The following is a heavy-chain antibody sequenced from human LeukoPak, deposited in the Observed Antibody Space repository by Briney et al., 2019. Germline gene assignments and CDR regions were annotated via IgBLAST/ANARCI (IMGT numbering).Heavy chain of an antibody. J-gene: IGHJ4*02. D-gene: IGHD5-18*01. CDR3: ARGPIHYFDY. CDR1: GGSISSGGYY. Sequence: SENLSLTCTVSGGSISSGGYYWSWIRQPPGKGLEWIGYIYHSGSTYYNPSLKSRVTISVDRSKNQFSLKLSSVTAADTAVYYCARGPIHYFDYWGQGTLVTVSS. CDR2: IYHSGST. V-gene: IGHV4-30-2*01.